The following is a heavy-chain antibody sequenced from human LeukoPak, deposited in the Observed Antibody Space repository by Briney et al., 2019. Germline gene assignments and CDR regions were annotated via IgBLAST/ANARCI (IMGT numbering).Heavy chain of an antibody. V-gene: IGHV3-23*01. J-gene: IGHJ4*02. Sequence: QTGGSLRLSCAASGFTFSSYAMNWVRQAPGKGLEWVSTISGSGGSTYYADSVKGRFTISRDNAKNTVYLQMNSLRAEDTAVYYCAKVSSYYYGSGSYYNVKDGRSHFDYWGQGTLVTVSS. CDR3: AKVSSYYYGSGSYYNVKDGRSHFDY. CDR1: GFTFSSYA. D-gene: IGHD3-10*01. CDR2: ISGSGGST.